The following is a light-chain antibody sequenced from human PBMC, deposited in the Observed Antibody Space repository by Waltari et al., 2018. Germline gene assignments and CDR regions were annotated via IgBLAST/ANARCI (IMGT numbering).Light chain of an antibody. J-gene: IGKJ4*01. CDR2: YAS. CDR1: QNIGNN. Sequence: VLTQSPDFQSVTPMEKVTITCRASQNIGNNLHWYQQKPGQSPKPLIKYASQSFSGVPSRFSGSGSGTDFTLTIISLEAEDAATYYCHQSDSLPTFGGGTKVEIK. CDR3: HQSDSLPT. V-gene: IGKV6-21*01.